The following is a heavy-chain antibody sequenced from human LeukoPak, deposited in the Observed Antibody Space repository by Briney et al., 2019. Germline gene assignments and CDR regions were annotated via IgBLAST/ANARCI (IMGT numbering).Heavy chain of an antibody. CDR3: TRDRFDYGEHTHSDY. CDR2: IIPVFGVA. CDR1: GGTFSSNA. J-gene: IGHJ4*02. D-gene: IGHD4-17*01. Sequence: SAKVSCKVSGGTFSSNAISWVRQAPGQGLEWMGRIIPVFGVANYAEKFQGRVTIIADKSTSTAYMELSSLRSEDTAMYYCTRDRFDYGEHTHSDYWGQGTLVTVSS. V-gene: IGHV1-69*04.